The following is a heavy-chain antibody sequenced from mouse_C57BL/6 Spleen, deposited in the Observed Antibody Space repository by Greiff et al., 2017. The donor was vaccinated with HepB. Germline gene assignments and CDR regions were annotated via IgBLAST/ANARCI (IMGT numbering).Heavy chain of an antibody. J-gene: IGHJ4*01. CDR2: IHPNSGST. CDR1: GYTFTSYW. D-gene: IGHD1-1*01. Sequence: QVQLQQPGAELVKPGASVKLSCKASGYTFTSYWMHWVKQRPGQGLEWIGMIHPNSGSTNYNEKFKSKATLTVDKSSRTAYMQLSSLTSEDSAVYYCAREDYGSLYAMDYWGQGTSVTVSS. V-gene: IGHV1-64*01. CDR3: AREDYGSLYAMDY.